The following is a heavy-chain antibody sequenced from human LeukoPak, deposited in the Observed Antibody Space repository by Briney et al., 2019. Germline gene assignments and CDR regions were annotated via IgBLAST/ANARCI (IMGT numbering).Heavy chain of an antibody. V-gene: IGHV1-69*04. CDR1: GGTFSSYA. Sequence: GASVTVSCTASGGTFSSYAISWVRQAPGQGLEWMGRIIPILGIANYAQKFQGRVTITADKSTSTAYMELSSLRSEDTAVYYCARDRDYGMDVWGQGTTVTVSS. CDR2: IIPILGIA. J-gene: IGHJ6*02. CDR3: ARDRDYGMDV. D-gene: IGHD3-10*01.